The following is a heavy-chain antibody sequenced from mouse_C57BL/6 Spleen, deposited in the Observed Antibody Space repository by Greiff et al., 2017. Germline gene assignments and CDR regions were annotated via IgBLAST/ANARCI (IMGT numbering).Heavy chain of an antibody. CDR2: IYPGDGDT. V-gene: IGHV1-80*01. D-gene: IGHD1-1*01. CDR3: ARSQDYGSSPFDY. Sequence: QVQLQQSGAELVKPGASVKISCKASGYAFSSYWMNWVKQRPGKGLEWIGQIYPGDGDTNYNGKFKGKATLTADKSSSTAYMQLSSLTSEDSAVYFCARSQDYGSSPFDYWGQGTTLTVSS. J-gene: IGHJ2*01. CDR1: GYAFSSYW.